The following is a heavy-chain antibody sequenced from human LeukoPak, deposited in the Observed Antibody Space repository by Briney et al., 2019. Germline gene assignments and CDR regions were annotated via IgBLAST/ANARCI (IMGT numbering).Heavy chain of an antibody. CDR2: IYSGGST. CDR3: ARDRLAATDY. D-gene: IGHD2-15*01. J-gene: IGHJ4*02. Sequence: GGSLRLSCAASGFIVSSNYMSWVRQAPGKGLEWVSVIYSGGSTYYADSVKGRFTISRDNSRNTLYLQMHRLRAEDTAVYYCARDRLAATDYWGQGTLVTVSS. V-gene: IGHV3-53*01. CDR1: GFIVSSNY.